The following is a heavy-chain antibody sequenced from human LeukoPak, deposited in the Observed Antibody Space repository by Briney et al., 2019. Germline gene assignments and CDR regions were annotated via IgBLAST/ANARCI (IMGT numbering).Heavy chain of an antibody. V-gene: IGHV3-30-3*01. CDR3: ASGGHGDYEGGYYFDY. Sequence: PGGSLRLSCAASGFAFSSYAMHWVRQAPGKGLEWVAVISYDGSNKYYADSVKGRFTISRDNSKNTLYLQMNSLRAEDTAVYYCASGGHGDYEGGYYFDYWGQGTLVTVSS. CDR2: ISYDGSNK. D-gene: IGHD4-17*01. J-gene: IGHJ4*02. CDR1: GFAFSSYA.